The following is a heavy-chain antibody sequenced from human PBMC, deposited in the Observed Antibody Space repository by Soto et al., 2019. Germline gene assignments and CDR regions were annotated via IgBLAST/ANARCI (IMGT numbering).Heavy chain of an antibody. Sequence: PGGSQSLSSSASGFPFSSYAMHWVRQAPGKGLEYVSAISSNGGSTYYADSVKGRFTISRDNSKNTLYLQMNSLRAEDTAVYYCAKLGPMVRGPMDVWGQGTTVTVSS. CDR2: ISSNGGST. CDR1: GFPFSSYA. CDR3: AKLGPMVRGPMDV. D-gene: IGHD3-10*01. V-gene: IGHV3-64*04. J-gene: IGHJ6*02.